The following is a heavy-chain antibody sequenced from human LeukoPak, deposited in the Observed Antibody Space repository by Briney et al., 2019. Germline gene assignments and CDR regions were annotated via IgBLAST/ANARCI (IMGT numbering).Heavy chain of an antibody. CDR1: GYTFTGYY. CDR3: ARYYPPSYGIWYFDY. Sequence: ASVKVSCKASGYTFTGYYMHWVRQAPAQGLDGMGWINPNSGGTNYAQKFQGRVTMTRDTSISTAYMELSRLRSDDTAVYYCARYYPPSYGIWYFDYWGQGTLVTVSS. J-gene: IGHJ4*02. D-gene: IGHD5-18*01. V-gene: IGHV1-2*02. CDR2: INPNSGGT.